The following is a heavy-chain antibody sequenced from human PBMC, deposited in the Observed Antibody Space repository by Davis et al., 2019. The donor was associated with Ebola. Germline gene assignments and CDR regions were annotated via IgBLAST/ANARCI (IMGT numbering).Heavy chain of an antibody. Sequence: MPSETLSLTCTASGGPISSSSYYWGCIRQPPGKGLEWIRSIYSSGRTYYNPSLKSRVNISVNTSKNQSSLKLSSVTAADTAVYYCARGRTCELLYWPNFDYWGQGTLVTVSS. CDR3: ARGRTCELLYWPNFDY. CDR2: IYSSGRT. J-gene: IGHJ4*02. D-gene: IGHD1-26*01. V-gene: IGHV4-39*01. CDR1: GGPISSSSYY.